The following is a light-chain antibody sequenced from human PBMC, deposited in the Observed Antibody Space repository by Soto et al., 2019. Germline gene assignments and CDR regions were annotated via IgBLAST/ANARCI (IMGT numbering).Light chain of an antibody. J-gene: IGKJ5*01. CDR2: AAS. Sequence: EVLMTQSPATLSVSPGETATLSCRASQSVGSNLAWYQQKPGQAPRLLIYAASTRATGIPARFSGSGSGTEFTLTISSLQSEDFAVYYCQQYNNWSFGQGTRLENK. CDR3: QQYNNWS. CDR1: QSVGSN. V-gene: IGKV3-15*01.